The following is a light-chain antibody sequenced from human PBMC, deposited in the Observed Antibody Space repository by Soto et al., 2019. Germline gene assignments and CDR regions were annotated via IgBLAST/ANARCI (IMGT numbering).Light chain of an antibody. J-gene: IGKJ4*01. V-gene: IGKV3-11*01. CDR1: QSVGSY. CDR2: DAS. Sequence: EIVLTQSPATLSLSPGDRATLSCRASQSVGSYLGWYQQRPGQAPRLLIYDASNRATGIPARFSGSGSGTDFTLTISSLEPEDFAVYYCQQRSDWHFNFGGGTKVEIK. CDR3: QQRSDWHFN.